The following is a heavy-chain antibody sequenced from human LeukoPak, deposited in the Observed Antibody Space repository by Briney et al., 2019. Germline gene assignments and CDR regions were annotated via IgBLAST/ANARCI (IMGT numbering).Heavy chain of an antibody. D-gene: IGHD3-10*01. J-gene: IGHJ4*02. Sequence: SVKVSCKASGGTFSSYAISWVRQAPGQGLEWMGGIIPIFGTANYAQKFQGRVTITADESTSTAYMELSSLRSEDTAVYYCAKGAQYYGSGSHRRGHYFDSWGQGTLVTVSS. V-gene: IGHV1-69*13. CDR3: AKGAQYYGSGSHRRGHYFDS. CDR1: GGTFSSYA. CDR2: IIPIFGTA.